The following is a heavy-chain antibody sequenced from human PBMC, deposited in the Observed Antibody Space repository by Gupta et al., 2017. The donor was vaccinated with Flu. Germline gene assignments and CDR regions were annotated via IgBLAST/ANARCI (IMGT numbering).Heavy chain of an antibody. CDR2: ISWNSDRT. CDR3: AKSLVAAQPDDWFDP. V-gene: IGHV3-9*01. Sequence: DYAMHWVRQAPGKGLEGVAGISWNSDRTAYADSVEGRFTISRDNAKNSLSLQMNTLTDADTAFYYCAKSLVAAQPDDWFDPWGQGTLVTVSS. J-gene: IGHJ5*02. D-gene: IGHD6-25*01. CDR1: DYA.